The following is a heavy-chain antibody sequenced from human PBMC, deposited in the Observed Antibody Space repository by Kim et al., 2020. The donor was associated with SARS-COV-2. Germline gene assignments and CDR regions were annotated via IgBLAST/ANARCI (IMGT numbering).Heavy chain of an antibody. Sequence: SETLSLTFTVSGDSISSYYWSWIRQPPGKGLEWIGYVYYNGNTNYNPSLKSRVTISLDTSKNHLSLNLTSVTAADTAVYYCARHAAPGTRRHFDFWGQGTPVTVSS. CDR2: VYYNGNT. J-gene: IGHJ4*02. D-gene: IGHD6-13*01. CDR3: ARHAAPGTRRHFDF. CDR1: GDSISSYY. V-gene: IGHV4-59*08.